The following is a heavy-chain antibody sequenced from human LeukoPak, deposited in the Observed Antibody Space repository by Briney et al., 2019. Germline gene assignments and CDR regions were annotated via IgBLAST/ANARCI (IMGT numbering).Heavy chain of an antibody. V-gene: IGHV4-34*01. D-gene: IGHD5-24*01. J-gene: IGHJ4*02. CDR1: GVSFSGYY. CDR3: ARGRDPY. CDR2: INHSGST. Sequence: SETLSLTCAVYGVSFSGYYWSWIRQPPGRGLEWIGEINHSGSTNYNPSLKSRVTISVDTSKSQFSLKLNSVTAADTAMYYCARGRDPYWGQGTLVTVSS.